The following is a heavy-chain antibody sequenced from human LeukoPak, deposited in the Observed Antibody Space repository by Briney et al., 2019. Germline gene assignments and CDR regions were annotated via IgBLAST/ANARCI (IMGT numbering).Heavy chain of an antibody. CDR2: INPNSGGT. D-gene: IGHD3-10*01. V-gene: IGHV1-2*04. Sequence: ASVKASCKASGYTFTCYYMHWVRQAPGQGLEWMGWINPNSGGTNYAQKFQGWVTMTRDTSISTAYMELSRLRSDDTAVYYCARASGDGESPQDYFDYWGQGTLVTVSS. CDR1: GYTFTCYY. J-gene: IGHJ4*02. CDR3: ARASGDGESPQDYFDY.